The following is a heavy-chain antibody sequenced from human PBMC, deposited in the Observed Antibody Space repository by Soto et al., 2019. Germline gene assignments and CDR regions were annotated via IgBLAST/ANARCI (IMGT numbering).Heavy chain of an antibody. CDR1: GYTFTSYG. Sequence: DSVKVSCKDSGYTFTSYGISWVRLAPGQRLEWMGWISAYNGNTNYAQKLQGRVSMTTDTSTSTAYLELRSLRSDDTAVYYCERVAYCDRSGYYYVDGFDSWGQGPMVTASS. CDR3: ERVAYCDRSGYYYVDGFDS. CDR2: ISAYNGNT. J-gene: IGHJ4*02. D-gene: IGHD3-22*01. V-gene: IGHV1-18*01.